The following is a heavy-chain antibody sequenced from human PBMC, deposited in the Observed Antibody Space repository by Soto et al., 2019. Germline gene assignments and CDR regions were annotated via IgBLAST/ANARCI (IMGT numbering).Heavy chain of an antibody. D-gene: IGHD5-12*01. J-gene: IGHJ4*02. CDR2: ISAYNGNT. CDR1: GYTFTSYG. Sequence: ASVKLSCRASGYTFTSYGISCVRQAPGQGLEWMGWISAYNGNTNYAQKLQGRVTMTTDTSTSTAYMELRSLRSDDTAVYYCARERGVDIVATIDYWDQGTLVTVSS. V-gene: IGHV1-18*01. CDR3: ARERGVDIVATIDY.